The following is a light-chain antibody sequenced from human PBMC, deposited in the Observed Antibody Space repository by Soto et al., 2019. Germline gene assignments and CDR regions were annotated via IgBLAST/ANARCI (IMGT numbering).Light chain of an antibody. V-gene: IGLV2-14*01. CDR2: DVS. J-gene: IGLJ2*01. Sequence: QSSLTQPASVSGSPGQSITISCAGTSSDVGGYNYVSWYQQHPGKAPKLMIYDVSNRPSGVSNRFSGSKSGNTASLTISRLQAEDEANYYCCSDTSDTIRVFGGGTKVTVL. CDR3: CSDTSDTIRV. CDR1: SSDVGGYNY.